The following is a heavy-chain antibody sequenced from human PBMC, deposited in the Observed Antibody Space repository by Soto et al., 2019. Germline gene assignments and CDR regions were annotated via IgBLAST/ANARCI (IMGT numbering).Heavy chain of an antibody. Sequence: SGTLCLSCTVSGFSFSSFYRSWIRQPPGKGLEWIGYVYYSVSTNQNPPLTSRVTISVDTSKNQFTLKLSAVTAADTAVYYCERATGDYCGSGSYLDSYYGMDVWGQGTTVTVSS. CDR1: GFSFSSFY. J-gene: IGHJ6*02. CDR3: ERATGDYCGSGSYLDSYYGMDV. CDR2: VYYSVST. D-gene: IGHD3-10*01. V-gene: IGHV4-59*13.